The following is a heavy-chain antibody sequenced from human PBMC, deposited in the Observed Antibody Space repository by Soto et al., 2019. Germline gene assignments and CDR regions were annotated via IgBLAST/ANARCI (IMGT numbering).Heavy chain of an antibody. CDR3: ARVKYGNLRQPPSLFDP. V-gene: IGHV1-2*02. D-gene: IGHD3-10*01. CDR2: INPDSGAT. CDR1: GYPFTAYY. J-gene: IGHJ5*02. Sequence: ASVKGCCKASGYPFTAYYIHWVRQAPGQGPEWIAWINPDSGATYSAPKFQGRVTVTSDTSINTSSMELSSLRSDDTAVYYCARVKYGNLRQPPSLFDPWGQGTLVTVSS.